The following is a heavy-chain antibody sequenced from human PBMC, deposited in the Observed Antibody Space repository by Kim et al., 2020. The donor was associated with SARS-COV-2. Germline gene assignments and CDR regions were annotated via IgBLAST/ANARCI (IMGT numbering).Heavy chain of an antibody. CDR3: TRDRWHYDGSGYSYCGMDV. CDR1: GFTFSSYW. D-gene: IGHD3-22*01. CDR2: IKQDGSEK. J-gene: IGHJ6*02. Sequence: GGSLRLSCAASGFTFSSYWMNWVRQAPGKGLEWVANIKQDGSEKYYVDSVKGRFTISRDNAKNSLYLEMNSLRGEDTAVYYCTRDRWHYDGSGYSYCGMDVWGQGTTVTVSS. V-gene: IGHV3-7*01.